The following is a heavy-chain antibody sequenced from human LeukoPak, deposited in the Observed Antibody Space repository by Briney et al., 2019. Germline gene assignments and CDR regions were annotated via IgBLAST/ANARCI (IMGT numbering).Heavy chain of an antibody. D-gene: IGHD6-13*01. Sequence: GGSLRLSCAASGFTFSSYSINWVRQAPGKGLDWVSSISTSSSYIYYADSVKGRFTISRDNAKNSLYLQMNSLRAEDTAVYYCARDPSSSSWYGYYYYYMDVWGKGTTVTVSS. J-gene: IGHJ6*03. V-gene: IGHV3-21*01. CDR3: ARDPSSSSWYGYYYYYMDV. CDR2: ISTSSSYI. CDR1: GFTFSSYS.